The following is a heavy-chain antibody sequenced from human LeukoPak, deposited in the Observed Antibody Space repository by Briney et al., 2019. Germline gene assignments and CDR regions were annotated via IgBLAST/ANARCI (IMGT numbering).Heavy chain of an antibody. Sequence: GGSLRLSCAASGFSFSRYEMSWVRQAPGRGLEWISYISSGSSTIYYADSVRGRFTVSRDNAKNSLYLQMNSLRAEDTAVYYCARYGDYVVGYFDYWGQGALVTVSS. CDR2: ISSGSSTI. CDR1: GFSFSRYE. V-gene: IGHV3-48*03. CDR3: ARYGDYVVGYFDY. J-gene: IGHJ4*02. D-gene: IGHD4-17*01.